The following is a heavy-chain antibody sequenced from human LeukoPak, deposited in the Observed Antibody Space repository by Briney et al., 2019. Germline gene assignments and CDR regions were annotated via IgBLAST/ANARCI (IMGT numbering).Heavy chain of an antibody. CDR2: ISGDGVTT. V-gene: IGHV3-23*01. Sequence: GGSLRLSCAASGFTFSNDVMNWVRQAPGKGLEWVSTISGDGVTTYYADSVKGRFTISRDNSKNTLYLQMNSLRAEDTAVYYCAKEGRDGTGYYYMDVWGKGTTVTVSS. D-gene: IGHD2-8*02. CDR1: GFTFSNDV. CDR3: AKEGRDGTGYYYMDV. J-gene: IGHJ6*03.